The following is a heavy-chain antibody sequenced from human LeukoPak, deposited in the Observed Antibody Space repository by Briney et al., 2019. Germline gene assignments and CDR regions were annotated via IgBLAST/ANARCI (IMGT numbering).Heavy chain of an antibody. V-gene: IGHV4-39*07. D-gene: IGHD6-19*01. J-gene: IGHJ5*02. CDR1: GGSISSSSYY. Sequence: PSETLSLTCTVSGGSISSSSYYWGWIRQPPGKGLEWIGEINHSGSTNYNPSLKSRVTISVDTSKNQFSLKLSSVTAADTAVYYCARGGTLRSGWYLGNWFDPWGQGTLVTVSS. CDR2: INHSGST. CDR3: ARGGTLRSGWYLGNWFDP.